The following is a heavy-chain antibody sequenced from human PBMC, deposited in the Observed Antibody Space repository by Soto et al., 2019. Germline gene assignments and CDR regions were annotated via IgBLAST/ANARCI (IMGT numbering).Heavy chain of an antibody. V-gene: IGHV4-34*01. Sequence: PSETLSLTCAVYGGSFSGYYWSWIRQPPGKGLEWIGEINHSGSTNYNPSLKSRVTISVDTSKNQFSLKLSSVTAEDTAVYYCARGSSDGYKVPDYWGQGTLVTVSS. J-gene: IGHJ4*02. CDR1: GGSFSGYY. CDR2: INHSGST. CDR3: ARGSSDGYKVPDY. D-gene: IGHD5-12*01.